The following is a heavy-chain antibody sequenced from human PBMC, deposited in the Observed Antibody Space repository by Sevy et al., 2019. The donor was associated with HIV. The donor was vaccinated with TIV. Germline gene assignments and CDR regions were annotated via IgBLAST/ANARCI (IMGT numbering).Heavy chain of an antibody. CDR3: ARRNDFDI. V-gene: IGHV4-59*08. J-gene: IGHJ3*02. Sequence: SETLSLTCTVSGGSINSDHWNWIRQPPGKGLEWIGYVYYTRGNNYNPSLKNRVTISVDRTKNQFSLKLTSVTAADTAVYYCARRNDFDIWGQGTMVTVSS. CDR1: GGSINSDH. CDR2: VYYTRGN.